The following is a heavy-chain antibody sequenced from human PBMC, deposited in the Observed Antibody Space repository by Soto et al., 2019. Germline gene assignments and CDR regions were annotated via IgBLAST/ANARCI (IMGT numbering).Heavy chain of an antibody. J-gene: IGHJ6*02. CDR1: GFTFSSYA. V-gene: IGHV3-30-3*01. CDR3: ARQGGSYYYYYCMDV. Sequence: GGSLRLSCAASGFTFSSYAMHWVRQAPGKGLEGVAVISYDGSKKYYADSVKGRFTISRDNSKNTLYLQMNSLRAEDTAVYYGARQGGSYYYYYCMDVWGQGTTVTVSS. D-gene: IGHD1-26*01. CDR2: ISYDGSKK.